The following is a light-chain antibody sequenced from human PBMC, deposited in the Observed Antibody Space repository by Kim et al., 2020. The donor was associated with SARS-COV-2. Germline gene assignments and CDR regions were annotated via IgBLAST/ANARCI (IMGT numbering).Light chain of an antibody. CDR2: AAS. CDR3: QQLDTYPRVT. V-gene: IGKV1-9*01. J-gene: IGKJ5*01. Sequence: SVGDRVTITCRASQGIRSYLAWYQQKPGKAPKLLIYAASTLQNGVPSRFSGSGSGTEFTLTIRGLQPEDFATYYCQQLDTYPRVTFGLGTRLEIK. CDR1: QGIRSY.